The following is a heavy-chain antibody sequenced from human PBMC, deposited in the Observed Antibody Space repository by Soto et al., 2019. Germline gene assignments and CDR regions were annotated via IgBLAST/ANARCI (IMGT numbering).Heavy chain of an antibody. CDR1: GYTFTSYG. V-gene: IGHV1-18*01. D-gene: IGHD3-10*01. Sequence: QVQLVQSGAEVKKPGASVKVSCKASGYTFTSYGISWVRQAPGQGLEWMGWLSTYNGNTNYAQKLQGRVTMTTDTSTSTVYMELRSLRADDTAVYYCAKEGGVGVYSFDYWGQGTLVTVSS. CDR3: AKEGGVGVYSFDY. CDR2: LSTYNGNT. J-gene: IGHJ4*02.